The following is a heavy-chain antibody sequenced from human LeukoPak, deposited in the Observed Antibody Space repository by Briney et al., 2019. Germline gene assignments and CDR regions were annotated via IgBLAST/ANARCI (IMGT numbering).Heavy chain of an antibody. J-gene: IGHJ4*02. CDR3: ARHGGGGSGGNSGFDY. Sequence: GESLKISCEGSGYNFSNCLIGWVRQMPGKGLEWMGIIYPGDSDTRYGPSFQGQVTISADKSISTAYLQWSSLKASDTAMYYCARHGGGGSGGNSGFDYWGQGTLVTVSP. V-gene: IGHV5-51*01. CDR1: GYNFSNCL. D-gene: IGHD4-23*01. CDR2: IYPGDSDT.